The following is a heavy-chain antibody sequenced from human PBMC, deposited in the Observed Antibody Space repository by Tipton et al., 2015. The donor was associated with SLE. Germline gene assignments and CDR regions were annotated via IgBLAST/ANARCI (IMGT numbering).Heavy chain of an antibody. CDR3: ARVTHIYYSYYMDV. J-gene: IGHJ6*03. CDR1: GFTFSSYG. CDR2: VHYSGST. Sequence: LRLSCAASGFTFSSYGMHWVRQAPGKGLEWIGYVHYSGSTNSNPSLKSRVTMSVDTSKNQFSLKLGSVTAADTAVYYCARVTHIYYSYYMDVWGKGTTVTVSS. V-gene: IGHV4-59*01.